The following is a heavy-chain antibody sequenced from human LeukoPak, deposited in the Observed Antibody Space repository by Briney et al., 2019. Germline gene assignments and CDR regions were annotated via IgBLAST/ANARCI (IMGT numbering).Heavy chain of an antibody. D-gene: IGHD3-3*01. CDR2: INWNGGST. CDR3: ARDTRNYDFWSGYPYYYYYMDV. J-gene: IGHJ6*03. CDR1: GFTFDDYG. Sequence: PGGSLRLSCAASGFTFDDYGTSWVRQAPGKGLEWVSGINWNGGSTGYADSVKGRFTISRDNAKNSLYLQMNSLRAEDTALYYCARDTRNYDFWSGYPYYYYYMDVWGKGTTVTVSS. V-gene: IGHV3-20*04.